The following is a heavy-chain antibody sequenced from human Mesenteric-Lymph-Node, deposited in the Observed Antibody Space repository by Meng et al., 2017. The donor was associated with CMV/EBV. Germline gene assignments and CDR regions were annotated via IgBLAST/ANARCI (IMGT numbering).Heavy chain of an antibody. CDR1: GLTFSDYY. CDR2: TRNKANSYTT. CDR3: ARYSATGPGY. J-gene: IGHJ4*02. V-gene: IGHV3-72*01. Sequence: GGSLRLSCAASGLTFSDYYMDWVRQAPGKGLEWVGRTRNKANSYTTEYAASVKGRFTISRDDSKNSLYLQMNSLKTEDTAVYYCARYSATGPGYWGQGTLVTVSS. D-gene: IGHD6-13*01.